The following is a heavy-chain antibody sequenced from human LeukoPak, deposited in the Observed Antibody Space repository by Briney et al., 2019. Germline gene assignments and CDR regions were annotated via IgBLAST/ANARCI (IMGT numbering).Heavy chain of an antibody. J-gene: IGHJ4*02. Sequence: GASVKVSCKSSGFTFIEYGVHWVRQAPGQGREWMGWVSGYSGRAHFPQNVQGRVTMTTEPSTNTTFLDIKSLRSDDTAVYYCARDFGGHKVGSIAASGTTMGYWGQGTLITVSS. V-gene: IGHV1-18*01. D-gene: IGHD6-13*01. CDR1: GFTFIEYG. CDR2: VSGYSGRA. CDR3: ARDFGGHKVGSIAASGTTMGY.